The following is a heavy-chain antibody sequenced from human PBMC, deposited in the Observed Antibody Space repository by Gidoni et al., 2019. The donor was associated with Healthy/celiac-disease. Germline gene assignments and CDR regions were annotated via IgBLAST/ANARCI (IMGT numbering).Heavy chain of an antibody. D-gene: IGHD6-13*01. V-gene: IGHV2-70*01. J-gene: IGHJ4*02. CDR3: ARIRAVSSWYDSWD. Sequence: QVTLRESGPALVKPTQTLTLTCTFSGFSLSTSGMCVSWIRQPPGKALEWLALIDWDDDKYYSTSLKTRLTISKDTSKNQVVLTMTNMDPVDTATYYCARIRAVSSWYDSWDWGQGTLVTVSS. CDR1: GFSLSTSGMC. CDR2: IDWDDDK.